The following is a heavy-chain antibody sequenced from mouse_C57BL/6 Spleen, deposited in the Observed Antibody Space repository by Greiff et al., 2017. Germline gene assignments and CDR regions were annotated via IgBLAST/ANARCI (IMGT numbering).Heavy chain of an antibody. CDR3: ARDGSSYEYFDY. J-gene: IGHJ2*01. CDR1: GYTFTSYW. V-gene: IGHV1-64*01. CDR2: IHPNSGST. Sequence: QVQPQQPGAELVKPGASVKLSCKASGYTFTSYWLHWVTQRPGQGLEWIGMIHPNSGSTNYNEKFKSKATLTVDKSSSTAYMQLSSLTSEDSAVYYCARDGSSYEYFDYWGQGTTLTVSS. D-gene: IGHD1-1*01.